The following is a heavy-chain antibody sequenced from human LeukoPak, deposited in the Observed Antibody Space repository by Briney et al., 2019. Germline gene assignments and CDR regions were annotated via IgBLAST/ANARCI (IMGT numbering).Heavy chain of an antibody. V-gene: IGHV4-39*01. J-gene: IGHJ4*02. CDR3: ARHVYSGYDFLL. CDR2: IYYSGST. CDR1: GGSISSYY. Sequence: SETLSLTCTVPGGSISSYYWGWVRQPPGKGLEWIGSIYYSGSTYYNPSLKSRVTISVDTSKNQFSLKLSSVTAADTAVYYCARHVYSGYDFLLWGQGTLVTVSS. D-gene: IGHD5-12*01.